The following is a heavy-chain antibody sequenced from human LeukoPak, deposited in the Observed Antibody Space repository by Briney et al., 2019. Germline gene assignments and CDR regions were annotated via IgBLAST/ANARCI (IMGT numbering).Heavy chain of an antibody. V-gene: IGHV3-23*01. CDR2: LSGSGGGT. D-gene: IGHD3-22*01. Sequence: PGGSLRLSCAASGFTFSNYAMTWVRQAPGKGLEWVAGLSGSGGGTFYADSVKGRFTISRDNSKNTLYLQMNSLRAEDTAVYYCARAISSSGYPYGMDVWGQGTTVTVSS. CDR3: ARAISSSGYPYGMDV. CDR1: GFTFSNYA. J-gene: IGHJ6*02.